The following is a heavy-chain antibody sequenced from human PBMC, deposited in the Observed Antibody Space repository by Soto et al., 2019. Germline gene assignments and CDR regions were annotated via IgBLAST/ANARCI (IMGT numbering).Heavy chain of an antibody. Sequence: QGQLVQSGVEVKKPGASVKVSCSASGNTFTNFGVTWVRQAPGQGLEWMGWISPYTDDPSYAQKFQGRVTMTIDTSTSTPYLDMMSLTSDDTAVYYCARVIPGAEAWFHPWGQGTLVTVSS. J-gene: IGHJ5*02. CDR2: ISPYTDDP. D-gene: IGHD2-2*01. CDR1: GNTFTNFG. V-gene: IGHV1-18*01. CDR3: ARVIPGAEAWFHP.